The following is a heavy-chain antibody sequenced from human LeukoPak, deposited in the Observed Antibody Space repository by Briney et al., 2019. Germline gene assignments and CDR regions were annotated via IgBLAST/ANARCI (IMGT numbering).Heavy chain of an antibody. Sequence: GGSLRLSYAASGFTFDDYAMHWVRQAPGKGLEWVSGISWNSGSIGYADSVKGRFTISRDNAKNSLYLQMNSLRAEDTALYYCAKTRYYDILTGDFDYWGQGTLVTVSS. CDR1: GFTFDDYA. J-gene: IGHJ4*02. CDR2: ISWNSGSI. CDR3: AKTRYYDILTGDFDY. D-gene: IGHD3-9*01. V-gene: IGHV3-9*01.